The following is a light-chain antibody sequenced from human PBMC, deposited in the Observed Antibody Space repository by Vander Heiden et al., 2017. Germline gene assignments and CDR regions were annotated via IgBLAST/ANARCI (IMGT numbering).Light chain of an antibody. CDR3: QQEDSIPIT. Sequence: DIVMTQSPDSLAVSLGETATINCKSSHNVLHSSSNKNYLAWYQQKPGQPPKLLLYWASTRQSGVPDRFNGSGSGTDFTLTISSLQAEDVAVYYCQQEDSIPITFGQGTRLEIK. CDR1: HNVLHSSSNKNY. CDR2: WAS. V-gene: IGKV4-1*01. J-gene: IGKJ5*01.